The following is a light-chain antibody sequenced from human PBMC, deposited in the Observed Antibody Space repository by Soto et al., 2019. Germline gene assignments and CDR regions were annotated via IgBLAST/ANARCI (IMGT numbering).Light chain of an antibody. CDR1: QNIVKW. J-gene: IGKJ2*01. CDR2: KAS. CDR3: QQYNSYFPNT. Sequence: DIPMTQSPSTLSASVGDRVTITCRASQNIVKWLAWYQQKPGKAPKLLIYKASNLENGVPSRFSGSGSGTEFALTISSLRPDDFGTYYCQQYNSYFPNTFGPGTKVEIK. V-gene: IGKV1-5*03.